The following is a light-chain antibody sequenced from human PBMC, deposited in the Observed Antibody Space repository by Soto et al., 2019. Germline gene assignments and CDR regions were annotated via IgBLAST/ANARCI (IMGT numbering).Light chain of an antibody. CDR1: QSVSNNY. CDR2: GAS. J-gene: IGKJ5*01. V-gene: IGKV3-20*01. Sequence: EMVMTQCPGTLSRCPGARATLSYSASQSVSNNYLAWCQQRNGQAPRLLIYGASTRAAGIPDRFSGSGSGTDFNLTITRLETEDSAVYFCQQYTGPPTTFGQGTRLEI. CDR3: QQYTGPPTT.